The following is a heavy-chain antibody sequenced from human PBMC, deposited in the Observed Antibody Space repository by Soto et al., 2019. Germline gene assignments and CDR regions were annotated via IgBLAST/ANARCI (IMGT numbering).Heavy chain of an antibody. CDR2: ISSSSSYT. D-gene: IGHD1-1*01. CDR3: ARGGTTTGATFDY. V-gene: IGHV3-11*06. CDR1: GFTFSDYY. J-gene: IGHJ4*02. Sequence: GGSLRLSCAASGFTFSDYYMSWIRQAPGKGLEWVSYISSSSSYTNYADSVKGRFTISRDNAKNSLYLQMNSLRAEVTAVYYCARGGTTTGATFDYWGQGTMVTVSA.